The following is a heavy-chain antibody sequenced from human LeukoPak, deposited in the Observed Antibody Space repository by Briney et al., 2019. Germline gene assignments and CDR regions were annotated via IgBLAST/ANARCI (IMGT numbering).Heavy chain of an antibody. J-gene: IGHJ3*02. V-gene: IGHV3-33*06. CDR2: IWSDGTNR. CDR3: VKERGPFDAFDI. Sequence: GRSLRLSCAASGFTFSTYGMHWVRQAPGKGLEWVVVIWSDGTNRFYADSVKGRFTFSRDNSKNTLSLQMNSLRAEDTAVYYCVKERGPFDAFDIWGHGTMVTVSS. CDR1: GFTFSTYG.